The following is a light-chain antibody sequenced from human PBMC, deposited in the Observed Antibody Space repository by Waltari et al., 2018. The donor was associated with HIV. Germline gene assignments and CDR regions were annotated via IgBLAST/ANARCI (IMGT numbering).Light chain of an antibody. J-gene: IGLJ2*01. CDR2: EDD. Sequence: NFMLTQPPSVSESPGKTVTISCTRSSGSIASNYLQWYQQRPGSAPTTLIYEDDQRPSGVPDRFSGSINTSSNSASLTSSGLKTEDEADYYCQSFDTSNQWIFGGGTKLTVL. V-gene: IGLV6-57*03. CDR3: QSFDTSNQWI. CDR1: SGSIASNY.